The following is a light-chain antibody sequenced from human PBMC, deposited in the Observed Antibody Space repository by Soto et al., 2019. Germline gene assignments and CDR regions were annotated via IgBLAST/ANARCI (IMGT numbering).Light chain of an antibody. CDR1: HTISSSY. CDR3: HQYNNWRT. Sequence: EIVLTQSPGTLSLSPGERATLSCRASHTISSSYLAWYQQKPGQAPRLLMYGISRRATGIPDRFSGSGSGTDFTLTITRLEPEDFALYYCHQYNNWRTFGQGTRLEIK. J-gene: IGKJ5*01. CDR2: GIS. V-gene: IGKV3-20*01.